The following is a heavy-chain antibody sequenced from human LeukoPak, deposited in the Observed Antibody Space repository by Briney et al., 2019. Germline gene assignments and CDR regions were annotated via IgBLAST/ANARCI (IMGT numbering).Heavy chain of an antibody. CDR3: AKVLQVVRGPADY. D-gene: IGHD6-13*01. CDR1: GFTFSSYA. CDR2: ISGGRGGT. J-gene: IGHJ4*02. Sequence: GGSLRLSCAASGFTFSSYAMAWVRQAPGKGLEWVSVISGGRGGTYYADSVKGRFTISRDNSKNTLYLQMNNLRADDTAVYYCAKVLQVVRGPADYWGQGTLVTVSS. V-gene: IGHV3-23*01.